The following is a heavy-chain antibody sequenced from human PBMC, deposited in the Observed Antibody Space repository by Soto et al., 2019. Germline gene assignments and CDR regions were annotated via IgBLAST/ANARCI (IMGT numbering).Heavy chain of an antibody. D-gene: IGHD6-19*01. Sequence: QVQLVESGGGVVQPGRSLRLSCAASGFTFSSYGMHWVRQAPGKGLEWVAVISYDGSNKYYADSVKGRFTISRDNSKNTLYLQMNSLRAEDTAVYYCAKVGSSGPYEFDYWGQGTLVTVSS. CDR2: ISYDGSNK. J-gene: IGHJ4*02. CDR1: GFTFSSYG. V-gene: IGHV3-30*18. CDR3: AKVGSSGPYEFDY.